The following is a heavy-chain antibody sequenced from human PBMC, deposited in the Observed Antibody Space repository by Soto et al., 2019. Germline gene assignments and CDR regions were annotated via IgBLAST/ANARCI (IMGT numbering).Heavy chain of an antibody. CDR3: ARGSTQRGFGGVIDDAFDI. CDR2: ISSSSSYI. D-gene: IGHD3-16*02. V-gene: IGHV3-21*01. CDR1: GFTFSSYS. J-gene: IGHJ3*02. Sequence: GGSLRLSCAASGFTFSSYSMNWVRQAPGKGLEWVSSISSSSSYIYYADSVKGRFTISRDNAKNSLYLQMNSLRAEDKAVYYCARGSTQRGFGGVIDDAFDIWGQGTMVTVSS.